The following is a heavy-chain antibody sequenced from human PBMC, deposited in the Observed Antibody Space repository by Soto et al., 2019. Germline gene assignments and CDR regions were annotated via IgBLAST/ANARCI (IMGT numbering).Heavy chain of an antibody. CDR3: ARVNHPRPSDFWSGYYSSDGGYFDY. J-gene: IGHJ4*02. D-gene: IGHD3-3*01. Sequence: ASVKVSCKASGGTFSSYAISWVRQAPGQGLEWMGGIIPIFGTANYAQKFQGRVTITADESTSTAYMELSSLRSEDKAVYYCARVNHPRPSDFWSGYYSSDGGYFDYWGQGTLVTVSS. CDR1: GGTFSSYA. V-gene: IGHV1-69*13. CDR2: IIPIFGTA.